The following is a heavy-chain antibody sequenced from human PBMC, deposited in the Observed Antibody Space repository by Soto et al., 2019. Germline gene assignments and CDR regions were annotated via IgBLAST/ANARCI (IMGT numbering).Heavy chain of an antibody. V-gene: IGHV1-3*01. J-gene: IGHJ5*02. CDR1: GYTFTSYA. D-gene: IGHD3-10*01. CDR3: ARSLYYCGSGSIDWFDP. CDR2: INAGNGNT. Sequence: ASVKVSCKASGYTFTSYAMHWVRQAPGQRLEWMGWINAGNGNTKYSQKFQGRVTTTRDTSASTAYMELSSLRSEDTAVYYCARSLYYCGSGSIDWFDPWGQGTLVTVSS.